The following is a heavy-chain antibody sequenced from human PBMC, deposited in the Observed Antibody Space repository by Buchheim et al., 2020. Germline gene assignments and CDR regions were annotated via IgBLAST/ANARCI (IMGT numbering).Heavy chain of an antibody. CDR3: ARDDLDNYFDY. CDR2: IFYTGSH. J-gene: IGHJ4*02. Sequence: QVQLQESGPGLVKPSQTLSLTCSVSGDSISSSSFYWTWIRQHPGKGLEWIGYIFYTGSHYYNPSLKSRVSMSVDTSKNQFSLKLSSVTAADTAVYYCARDDLDNYFDYWGQGTL. D-gene: IGHD1-1*01. V-gene: IGHV4-31*03. CDR1: GDSISSSSFY.